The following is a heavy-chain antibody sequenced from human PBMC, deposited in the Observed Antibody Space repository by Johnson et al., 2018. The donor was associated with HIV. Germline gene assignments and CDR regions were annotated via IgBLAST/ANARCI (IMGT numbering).Heavy chain of an antibody. CDR3: SRHTRITIFGVVIRHDAFDI. J-gene: IGHJ3*02. D-gene: IGHD3-3*01. V-gene: IGHV3-33*01. CDR2: IWYDGSNK. CDR1: GFTFSSYG. Sequence: QMQLVESGGGVVQPGRSLRLSCAASGFTFSSYGMHWVRQAPGKGLEWVAVIWYDGSNKYYADSVKGRFTISRDNSKNTLYLQMNSLRADDTAVYYCSRHTRITIFGVVIRHDAFDIWGQGTMVTVSS.